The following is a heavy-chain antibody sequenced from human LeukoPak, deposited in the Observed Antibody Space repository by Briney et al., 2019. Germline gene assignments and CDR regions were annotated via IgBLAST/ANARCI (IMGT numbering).Heavy chain of an antibody. CDR2: IYQNGNT. CDR3: ARGAGPFDS. Sequence: SETLSLTCAVSGGSISSGGYSWSWIRQPPGKGLEWIGYIYQNGNTYYTPSLKSRVTISVDRSKNQFSLKLNSVTAADTAVYYCARGAGPFDSWGQGTLATVSS. V-gene: IGHV4-30-2*01. CDR1: GGSISSGGYS. D-gene: IGHD6-13*01. J-gene: IGHJ4*02.